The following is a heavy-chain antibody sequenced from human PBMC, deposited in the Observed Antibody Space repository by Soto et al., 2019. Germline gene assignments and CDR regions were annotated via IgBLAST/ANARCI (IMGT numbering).Heavy chain of an antibody. D-gene: IGHD6-6*01. CDR1: GFTFSSYS. CDR3: ARSVAARTAYYYYYMDV. CDR2: ISSSSSYI. J-gene: IGHJ6*03. V-gene: IGHV3-21*01. Sequence: PGGSLRLSCAASGFTFSSYSMNWVRQAPGKGLEWVSSISSSSSYIYYADSVKGRFTISRDNAKNSLYLQMNSLRAEDTAVYYCARSVAARTAYYYYYMDVWGKGTTVTVSS.